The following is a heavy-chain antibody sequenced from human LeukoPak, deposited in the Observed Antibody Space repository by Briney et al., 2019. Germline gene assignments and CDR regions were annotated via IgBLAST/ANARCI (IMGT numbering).Heavy chain of an antibody. J-gene: IGHJ5*02. CDR3: ARFISVLGEPLNYNWFDP. CDR1: GGSISSYY. Sequence: SETLSLTCTVSGGSISSYYWSWIRQPPGKGLEWIGYIYYSGSTNYNPSLKSRVTISVDTSKNQFSLKLSSVTAADTAVYYCARFISVLGEPLNYNWFDPWGQGTLVTVSS. D-gene: IGHD3-10*01. V-gene: IGHV4-59*01. CDR2: IYYSGST.